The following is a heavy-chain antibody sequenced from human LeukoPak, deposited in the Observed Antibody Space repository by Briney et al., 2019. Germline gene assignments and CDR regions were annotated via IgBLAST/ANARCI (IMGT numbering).Heavy chain of an antibody. CDR3: ARRRGDFWSDYYASDY. D-gene: IGHD3-3*01. CDR1: GVSISNYY. J-gene: IGHJ4*02. V-gene: IGHV4-59*08. Sequence: SETLSLTCTVSGVSISNYYCSWIRQPPGKGLEWIGYIYYSGDTNYNPSLTSRVTISLEKSKNQFSLKLNSVTAADTAMYYCARRRGDFWSDYYASDYWGQGTLVTISS. CDR2: IYYSGDT.